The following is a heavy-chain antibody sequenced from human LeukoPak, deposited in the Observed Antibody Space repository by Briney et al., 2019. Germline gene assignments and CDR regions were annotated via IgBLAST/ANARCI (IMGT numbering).Heavy chain of an antibody. V-gene: IGHV3-30*02. CDR2: IRYDESKK. D-gene: IGHD1-26*01. CDR1: GFTFSYYA. CDR3: AKSHLPNAYSGTYYCDY. Sequence: GGSLRLSCAASGFTFSYYAMHWVRQAPGKGLEWVAFIRYDESKKFYGDSVKGRFTISRDNSKNTLYLQMNSLRTEDTAVYYCAKSHLPNAYSGTYYCDYWGQGTLVTVSS. J-gene: IGHJ4*02.